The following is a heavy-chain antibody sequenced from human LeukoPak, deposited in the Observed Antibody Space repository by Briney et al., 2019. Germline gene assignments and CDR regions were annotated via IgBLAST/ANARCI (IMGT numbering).Heavy chain of an antibody. V-gene: IGHV4-39*07. CDR1: GGSISSSSYY. Sequence: SETLSLTCTVSGGSISSSSYYWGWIRQPPGKGLEWIGSIYYSGSTYYNPSLKSRVTISVDTSKNQFSLKLSSVTATDTAVYYCARDRRDSNWFDPWGQGTLVTVSS. J-gene: IGHJ5*02. D-gene: IGHD5-24*01. CDR3: ARDRRDSNWFDP. CDR2: IYYSGST.